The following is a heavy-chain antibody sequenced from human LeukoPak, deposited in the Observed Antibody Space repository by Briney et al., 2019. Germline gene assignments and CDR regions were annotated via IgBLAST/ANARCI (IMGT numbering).Heavy chain of an antibody. V-gene: IGHV3-30*18. CDR3: AKETYSTSWQLDS. Sequence: PGGSLRLSCAASGFXFSSYGVHWVRQAPGKGLEWVAVISYDGSTEYYIDSVKGRFTISRDNSKNTLYLQMNSLRAEDTAVYYCAKETYSTSWQLDSWGQGTLVTVSS. D-gene: IGHD2-2*01. CDR2: ISYDGSTE. J-gene: IGHJ4*02. CDR1: GFXFSSYG.